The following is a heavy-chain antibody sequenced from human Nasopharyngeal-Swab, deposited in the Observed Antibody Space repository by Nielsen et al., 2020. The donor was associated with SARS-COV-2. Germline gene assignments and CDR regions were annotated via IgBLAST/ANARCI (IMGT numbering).Heavy chain of an antibody. J-gene: IGHJ3*02. CDR3: ARDTRGSGDWLLYGAFDI. D-gene: IGHD3/OR15-3a*01. CDR1: GFTFSSYA. V-gene: IGHV3-23*01. CDR2: ISGSGGST. Sequence: GESLKISCAASGFTFSSYAMSWVRQALGKGLEWVSAISGSGGSTYYADSVKGRFTISRDNSKNTLYLQMNSLRAEDTAVYYCARDTRGSGDWLLYGAFDIWGQGTMVTVSS.